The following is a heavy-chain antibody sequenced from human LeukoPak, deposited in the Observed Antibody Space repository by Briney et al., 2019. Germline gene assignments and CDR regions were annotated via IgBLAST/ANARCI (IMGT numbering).Heavy chain of an antibody. CDR3: ARDDYSNYVFDY. CDR2: IKHNGTI. Sequence: KSSETLSLSCAVYGASISAYYWSWIRQPPGKGLEWIGEIKHNGTIYYNPSLKSRVTISVDTSKNQFSLKLSSVTAADTAVYYCARDDYSNYVFDYWGQGTLVTVSS. J-gene: IGHJ4*02. V-gene: IGHV4-34*01. CDR1: GASISAYY. D-gene: IGHD4-11*01.